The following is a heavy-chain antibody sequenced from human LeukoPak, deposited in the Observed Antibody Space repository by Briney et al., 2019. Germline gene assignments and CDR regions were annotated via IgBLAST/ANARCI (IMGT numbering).Heavy chain of an antibody. CDR2: IRYDGSNK. V-gene: IGHV3-30*02. CDR1: GFTFSSYG. CDR3: AKAARIAVAGHFDY. Sequence: GGSLRLSCAASGFTFSSYGMHWVRQAPGKGLEWVAFIRYDGSNKYYADSVKGRFTISRDNPKNTLYLQMNSLRAEDTAVYYCAKAARIAVAGHFDYWGQGTLVTVSS. J-gene: IGHJ4*02. D-gene: IGHD6-19*01.